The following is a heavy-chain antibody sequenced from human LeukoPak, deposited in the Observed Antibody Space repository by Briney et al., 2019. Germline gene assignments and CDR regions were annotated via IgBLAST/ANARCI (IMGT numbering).Heavy chain of an antibody. J-gene: IGHJ3*02. Sequence: PGGFLRLSCAASGFTFSSYSMNWVRQAPGKGLEWVSSISSSSSYIYYADSVKGRFTISRDNAKNSLYLQMNSLRAEDTAVYYCARDEPTVRNDAFDIWGQGTMVTVSS. CDR2: ISSSSSYI. CDR3: ARDEPTVRNDAFDI. V-gene: IGHV3-21*01. CDR1: GFTFSSYS. D-gene: IGHD4-17*01.